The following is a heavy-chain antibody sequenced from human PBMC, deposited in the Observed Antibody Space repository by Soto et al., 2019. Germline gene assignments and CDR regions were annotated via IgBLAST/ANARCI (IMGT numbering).Heavy chain of an antibody. D-gene: IGHD3-3*01. CDR3: AKIADFWSDYYHATPPLTYNSFDP. Sequence: PGVPLALSFAAPGFTFSRYSMSWARQAPGKGLEWVSAISGSGGSTYSADSVKGRCTISRHNSKNTLSLQMDSLRAEYTAVYYCAKIADFWSDYYHATPPLTYNSFDPWGQGTLVTVSS. CDR2: ISGSGGST. V-gene: IGHV3-23*01. J-gene: IGHJ5*02. CDR1: GFTFSRYS.